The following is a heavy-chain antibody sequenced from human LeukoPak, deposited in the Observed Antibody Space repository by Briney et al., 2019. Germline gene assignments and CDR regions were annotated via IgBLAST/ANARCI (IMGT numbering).Heavy chain of an antibody. CDR1: GYTFTDYW. CDR2: IYPDDSDT. J-gene: IGHJ5*02. Sequence: GESLKISCQASGYTFTDYWIGWVRQVPGKGLEWMGIIYPDDSDTRYSPSFQGQVTISVDKSISTAYLQWSSLQASDTAIYYCARQYDGSSPYYHNWFDPWGQGTLVTVSS. CDR3: ARQYDGSSPYYHNWFDP. D-gene: IGHD3-22*01. V-gene: IGHV5-51*01.